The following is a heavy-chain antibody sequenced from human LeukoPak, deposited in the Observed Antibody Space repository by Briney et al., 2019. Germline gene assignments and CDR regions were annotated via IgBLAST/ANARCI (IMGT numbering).Heavy chain of an antibody. CDR1: GFIFSSYG. CDR2: IWHDGCKT. D-gene: IGHD3-16*01. V-gene: IGHV3-33*06. CDR3: AKDTMVEEGELGDGVDM. J-gene: IGHJ3*02. Sequence: GGSLRLSCIASGFIFSSYGMHWVRQAPGKGLEWVAIIWHDGCKTFYSDSVKGRFTVSRDNSKNTLYLQMNSMRGEDTTVYYCAKDTMVEEGELGDGVDMWGQGTMVTVSS.